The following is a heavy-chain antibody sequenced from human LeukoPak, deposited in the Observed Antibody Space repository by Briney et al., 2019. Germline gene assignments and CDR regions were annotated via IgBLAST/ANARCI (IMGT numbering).Heavy chain of an antibody. CDR1: GYTFTSYY. Sequence: ASVKVSCKASGYTFTSYYMHWVRQAPGQGPEWMEIINPSGGTTTYAQKFQGRVTMTRDTSTSTVYMELSSLRSEDTAVYYCARLVTTSGPWFDPWGQGTLVTVSS. CDR3: ARLVTTSGPWFDP. V-gene: IGHV1-46*01. CDR2: INPSGGTT. D-gene: IGHD4-17*01. J-gene: IGHJ5*02.